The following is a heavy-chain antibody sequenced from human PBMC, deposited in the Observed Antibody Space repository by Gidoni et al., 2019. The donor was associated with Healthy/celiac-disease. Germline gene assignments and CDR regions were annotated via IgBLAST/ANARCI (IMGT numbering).Heavy chain of an antibody. D-gene: IGHD6-13*01. Sequence: QVQLVESGGGVVQPGRSLRLSCAASGFIFSSYGMHWVRQAPGKGLEWVAVIWYDGSKKYYEDSVKGRFTISRDNSKNTLYLQMNSLRAEDTAVYYCAREEDSSSWFDDWGQGTLVTVSS. V-gene: IGHV3-33*01. CDR2: IWYDGSKK. CDR1: GFIFSSYG. J-gene: IGHJ4*02. CDR3: AREEDSSSWFDD.